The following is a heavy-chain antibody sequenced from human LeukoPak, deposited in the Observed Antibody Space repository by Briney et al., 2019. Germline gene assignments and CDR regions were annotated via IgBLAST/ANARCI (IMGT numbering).Heavy chain of an antibody. CDR2: ISAYNGNT. CDR3: ARAGLELPSLYNWFDP. J-gene: IGHJ5*02. CDR1: GYTFTSYG. D-gene: IGHD1-7*01. Sequence: GSVKVSCKASGYTFTSYGISWVRQAPGQGLEWMGWISAYNGNTNYAQKLQGRVTMTTDTSTSTAYMELRSLRSDDTAVYYCARAGLELPSLYNWFDPWGQGTLVTVSS. V-gene: IGHV1-18*01.